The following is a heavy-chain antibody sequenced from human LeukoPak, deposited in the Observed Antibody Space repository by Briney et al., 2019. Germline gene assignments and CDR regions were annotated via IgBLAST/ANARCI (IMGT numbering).Heavy chain of an antibody. CDR1: GFTFSSYE. CDR2: ISSGSTI. V-gene: IGHV3-48*03. Sequence: PGGSLRLSCAASGFTFSSYEMNWVRQAPGKGLEGVSYISSGSTIYDADSVKGRFTIFRDNAKNSLYLQMNSLRAEDTAVYYCARESIAVAGAPFDYWGQGTLVTVSS. D-gene: IGHD6-19*01. CDR3: ARESIAVAGAPFDY. J-gene: IGHJ4*02.